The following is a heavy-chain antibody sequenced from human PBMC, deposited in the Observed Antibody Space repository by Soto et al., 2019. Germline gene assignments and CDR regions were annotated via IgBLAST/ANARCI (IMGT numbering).Heavy chain of an antibody. V-gene: IGHV1-18*01. CDR3: ASALAAAGPFDC. Sequence: QVQLVQSGAEVKKPGASVKVSCKASGYTFTNYAFSWVRQAPGQGLEWMGWISAYNGNTNYPQKLQGRVTMTTDTSTSTAYMELRSLRSADTAVYYCASALAAAGPFDCWGQGTLVTVSS. CDR1: GYTFTNYA. J-gene: IGHJ4*02. CDR2: ISAYNGNT. D-gene: IGHD6-13*01.